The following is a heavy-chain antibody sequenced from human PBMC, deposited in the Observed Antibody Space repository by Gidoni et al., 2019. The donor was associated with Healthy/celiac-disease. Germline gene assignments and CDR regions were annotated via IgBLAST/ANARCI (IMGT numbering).Heavy chain of an antibody. V-gene: IGHV3-9*01. CDR3: AKASIAAAGTGGAYFDY. CDR1: GFTFDDYA. CDR2: ISWNSGSI. Sequence: EVQLVESGGGLVQPGRSLRLSCAASGFTFDDYAMHWVRQAPGKGLEWVSGISWNSGSIGYADSVKGRFTISRDNAKNSLYLQMNSLRAEDTALYYCAKASIAAAGTGGAYFDYWGQGTLVTVSS. J-gene: IGHJ4*02. D-gene: IGHD6-13*01.